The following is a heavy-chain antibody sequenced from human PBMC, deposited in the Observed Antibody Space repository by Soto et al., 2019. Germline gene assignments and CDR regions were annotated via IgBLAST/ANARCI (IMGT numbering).Heavy chain of an antibody. CDR1: GGTLSSYA. CDR2: IIPIFGTA. CDR3: ARGRSSVNCSGGSCYYYYGMDV. V-gene: IGHV1-69*06. Sequence: ASVKVSGKASGGTLSSYAISWVRQAPGQGLEWMGGIIPIFGTANYAQKFQGRVTITADKSTSTAYMELSSLRSEDTAVYYCARGRSSVNCSGGSCYYYYGMDVWGQGTTVTVSS. J-gene: IGHJ6*01. D-gene: IGHD2-15*01.